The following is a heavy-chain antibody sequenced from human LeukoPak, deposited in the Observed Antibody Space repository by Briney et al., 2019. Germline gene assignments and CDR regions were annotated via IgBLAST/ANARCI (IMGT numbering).Heavy chain of an antibody. CDR1: GFTFSSYA. D-gene: IGHD2-2*01. Sequence: LAGGSLRLSCAASGFTFSSYAMSWVRQAPGKGLEWVSAIDTSGGHTYYADSVKGRFTISRDNSENTLYLQMNSLRAEDTAVYYCAKESCSSRCNFDYWGQGTLVTVSS. CDR3: AKESCSSRCNFDY. V-gene: IGHV3-23*01. J-gene: IGHJ4*02. CDR2: IDTSGGHT.